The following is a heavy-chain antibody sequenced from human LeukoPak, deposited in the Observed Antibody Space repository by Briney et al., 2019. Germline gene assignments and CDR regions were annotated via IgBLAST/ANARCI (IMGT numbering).Heavy chain of an antibody. Sequence: GSLRLSCAASGFTFSSYAMSWIRQPPGKGLEWIGEINHSGSTNYNPSLKSRVTISVDTSKNQFSLKLSSVTAADTAVYYCASWVRNDYGDYIWFDPWGQGTLVTVSS. CDR1: GFTFSSYA. J-gene: IGHJ5*02. D-gene: IGHD4-17*01. CDR3: ASWVRNDYGDYIWFDP. CDR2: INHSGST. V-gene: IGHV4-34*01.